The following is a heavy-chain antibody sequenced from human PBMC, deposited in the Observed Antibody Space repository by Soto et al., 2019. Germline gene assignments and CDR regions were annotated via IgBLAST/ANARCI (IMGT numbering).Heavy chain of an antibody. D-gene: IGHD2-15*01. V-gene: IGHV3-23*01. CDR1: GVTFSSYA. CDR3: AKEILAAAYAATSAFDF. CDR2: IDGGGFDT. Sequence: EVQLLESGGGLLHPGGSLKLACTVSGVTFSSYAMGGVGKTPETGREWFSGIDGGGFDTSYADSVKGRFTISRDKSENTLYLHMNNLRAEDTARYYCAKEILAAAYAATSAFDFWGPGTLVAVTS. J-gene: IGHJ4*02.